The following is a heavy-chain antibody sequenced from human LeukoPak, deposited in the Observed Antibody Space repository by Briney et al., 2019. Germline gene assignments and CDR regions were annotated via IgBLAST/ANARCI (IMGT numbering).Heavy chain of an antibody. D-gene: IGHD2-2*01. Sequence: SETLSLTCAAYGVPFSGYYWNWIRQPPGKGLEWIGEINHSGSTNYNPSLKSRVTISVDTSKNQFSLKLSSVTAADTAVYYCAREGRDIVVVPAENWFDPWGQGTLVTVSS. V-gene: IGHV4-34*01. CDR3: AREGRDIVVVPAENWFDP. J-gene: IGHJ5*02. CDR1: GVPFSGYY. CDR2: INHSGST.